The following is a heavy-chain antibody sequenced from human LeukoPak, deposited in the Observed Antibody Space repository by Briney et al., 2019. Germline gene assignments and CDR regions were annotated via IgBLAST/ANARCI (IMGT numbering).Heavy chain of an antibody. D-gene: IGHD2-2*01. J-gene: IGHJ4*02. CDR2: ISGSGGST. CDR3: AKGGAIVVVPAASLY. V-gene: IGHV3-23*01. CDR1: GFTFSSYA. Sequence: GGSLRLSCAASGFTFSSYAMSWVRQAPGKGLEWVSAISGSGGSTYYADSVKGRFTISRDNSKNTLYLQMNSLRAEDTAVYYCAKGGAIVVVPAASLYWGQGTLVTVSS.